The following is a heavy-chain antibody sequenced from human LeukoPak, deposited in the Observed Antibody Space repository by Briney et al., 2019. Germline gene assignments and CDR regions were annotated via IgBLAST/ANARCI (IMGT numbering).Heavy chain of an antibody. D-gene: IGHD2-2*01. J-gene: IGHJ4*02. CDR1: GFTLSSYW. Sequence: GGSLRLSCAASGFTLSSYWMSWVRQAPGKGLEWVANIKQDGSEKYYVDSVKGRFTISRDNAKNSLYLQMNSLRAEDTAVYYCARIAYQLLYYWGQGTLVTVSS. CDR3: ARIAYQLLYY. V-gene: IGHV3-7*01. CDR2: IKQDGSEK.